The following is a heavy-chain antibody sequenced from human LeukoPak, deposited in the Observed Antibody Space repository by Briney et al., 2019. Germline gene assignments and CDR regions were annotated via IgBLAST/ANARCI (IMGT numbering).Heavy chain of an antibody. Sequence: PGGSLRLSCAASTFTFSNYWMNWVRQAPGKGVEWVAATKHDGSEKHSVDSVEGRFTIFRDNAMNSLYLQMNSLRAEDTAVYYCARDRGLSGYDLCDYWGQGTLVTVSS. CDR2: TKHDGSEK. V-gene: IGHV3-7*01. CDR3: ARDRGLSGYDLCDY. CDR1: TFTFSNYW. D-gene: IGHD5-12*01. J-gene: IGHJ4*02.